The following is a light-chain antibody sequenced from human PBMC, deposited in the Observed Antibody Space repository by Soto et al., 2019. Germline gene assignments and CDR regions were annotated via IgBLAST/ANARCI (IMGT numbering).Light chain of an antibody. J-gene: IGKJ5*01. CDR3: QQYVSLPIT. CDR2: GAS. CDR1: PSVSSRY. V-gene: IGKV3-20*01. Sequence: EIVLTQSPGTLSLSPGERATLSCRASPSVSSRYLAWYQQTPGRAPRLLIYGASTRATGIPDRFSGSGSGTDFTLTINRVAPEDFAVYYCQQYVSLPITFGQGTRLEIK.